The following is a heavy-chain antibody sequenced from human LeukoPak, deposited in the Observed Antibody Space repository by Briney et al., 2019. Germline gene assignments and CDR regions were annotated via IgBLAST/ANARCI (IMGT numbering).Heavy chain of an antibody. J-gene: IGHJ5*02. V-gene: IGHV3-48*01. Sequence: GGSLRLSCAASGFTFSSYSMNWVRQAPGQGMEWVSYISSSSSTIYYADSVKGRFTISRDNAKNSLYLQMNSLRAEDTAVYYCARDRKSRYGSGSYCRGLFDPWGQGTLVTVSS. CDR1: GFTFSSYS. CDR2: ISSSSSTI. D-gene: IGHD3-10*01. CDR3: ARDRKSRYGSGSYCRGLFDP.